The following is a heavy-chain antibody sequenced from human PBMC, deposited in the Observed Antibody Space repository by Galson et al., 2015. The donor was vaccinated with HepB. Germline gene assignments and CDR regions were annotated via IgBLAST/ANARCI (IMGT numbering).Heavy chain of an antibody. J-gene: IGHJ2*01. CDR1: GFTFSSYA. V-gene: IGHV3-23*01. Sequence: SLRLSCAASGFTFSSYAMSWVRQAPGKGLEWVSAISGSGGSTYYADSVKGRFTISRDNSKNTLYLQMNSLRAEDTAVYYCAKGPGGVIAAAGWYFDLWGRGTLVTVSS. CDR3: AKGPGGVIAAAGWYFDL. CDR2: ISGSGGST. D-gene: IGHD6-13*01.